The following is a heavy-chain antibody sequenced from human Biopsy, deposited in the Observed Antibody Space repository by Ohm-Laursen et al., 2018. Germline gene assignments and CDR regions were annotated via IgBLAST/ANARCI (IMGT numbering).Heavy chain of an antibody. CDR3: AAYYYDSSGYFYAFHY. CDR2: VSYSGNT. Sequence: GTLSLTCTVSGVSISSYFWSWIRQPLGKGLEWIGYVSYSGNTKYNPSLKSRVIISADTSKNQFSLKLSSVTAADTAMYHCAAYYYDSSGYFYAFHYWGQGTLVTVSS. CDR1: GVSISSYF. D-gene: IGHD3-22*01. V-gene: IGHV4-59*08. J-gene: IGHJ4*02.